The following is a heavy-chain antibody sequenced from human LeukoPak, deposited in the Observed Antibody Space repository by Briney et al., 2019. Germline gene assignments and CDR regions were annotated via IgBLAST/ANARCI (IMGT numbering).Heavy chain of an antibody. Sequence: ASVKVSCKASGYTFTSYYMHWVRQAPGQGLEWTGTINPIDGSATYAQKFQGRVTMTRDTSTSTVYMELSSLRSEDTAVYYCARGLSSGYSYGRDGYNCAYWGQGTLVTVSS. CDR3: ARGLSSGYSYGRDGYNCAY. J-gene: IGHJ4*02. CDR1: GYTFTSYY. CDR2: INPIDGSA. V-gene: IGHV1-46*01. D-gene: IGHD5-18*01.